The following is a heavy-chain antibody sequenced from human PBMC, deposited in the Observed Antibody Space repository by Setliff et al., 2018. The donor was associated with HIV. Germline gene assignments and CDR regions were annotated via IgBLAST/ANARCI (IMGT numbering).Heavy chain of an antibody. CDR2: FYHSGST. CDR3: ARAPITIFGVIIIPVYFDY. CDR1: GYSISSGYY. D-gene: IGHD3-3*01. Sequence: PSETLSLTCAVSGYSISSGYYWGWVRQPPEKGLEWIGSFYHSGSTYYNPSLKSRVTISVDTSKNQFSLKLSSVTAADTAVYYCARAPITIFGVIIIPVYFDYWVQGTLVTVSS. J-gene: IGHJ4*02. V-gene: IGHV4-38-2*01.